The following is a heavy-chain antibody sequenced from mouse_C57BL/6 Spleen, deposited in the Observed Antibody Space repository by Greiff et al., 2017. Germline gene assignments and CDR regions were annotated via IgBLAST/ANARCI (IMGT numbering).Heavy chain of an antibody. CDR3: TGPVITTVVADFDY. V-gene: IGHV6-3*01. J-gene: IGHJ2*01. D-gene: IGHD1-1*01. Sequence: EVKLEESGGGLVQPGGSMKLSCVASGFTFSNYWMNWVRQSPEKGLEWVAQIRLKSDNYATHYAESVKGRFTISRDDSKSSVYLQMNNIRAEDTGIYYCTGPVITTVVADFDYWGQGTTLTVSS. CDR2: IRLKSDNYAT. CDR1: GFTFSNYW.